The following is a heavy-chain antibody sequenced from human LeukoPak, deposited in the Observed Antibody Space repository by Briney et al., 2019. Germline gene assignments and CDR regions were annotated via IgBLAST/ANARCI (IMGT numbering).Heavy chain of an antibody. V-gene: IGHV3-23*01. J-gene: IGHJ4*02. CDR3: AKGGSGWYKYDC. Sequence: PGGSLTLSCAASGFTFSSYAMSWVRQAPGKGLEWVSAISGSGGTTYYADSVKGRFTISRDNPKNTLYLQMDSLRAEDTAVYYCAKGGSGWYKYDCCGQGTLVSVSS. CDR1: GFTFSSYA. D-gene: IGHD6-19*01. CDR2: ISGSGGTT.